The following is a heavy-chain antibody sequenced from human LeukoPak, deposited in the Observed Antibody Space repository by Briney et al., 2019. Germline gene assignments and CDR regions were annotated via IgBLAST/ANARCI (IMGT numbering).Heavy chain of an antibody. J-gene: IGHJ6*02. Sequence: PGGSLRLSCAASGFTFSDYYMSWIRQAPGKGLEWVSYISSSGSTIYYADSVKGRFTISRDNAKNSLYLQMNSLRAEDTAVYYCARDFVVVVPAAPPLYYYYGMDVWGQGTTVTVSS. CDR1: GFTFSDYY. CDR2: ISSSGSTI. V-gene: IGHV3-11*01. CDR3: ARDFVVVVPAAPPLYYYYGMDV. D-gene: IGHD2-2*01.